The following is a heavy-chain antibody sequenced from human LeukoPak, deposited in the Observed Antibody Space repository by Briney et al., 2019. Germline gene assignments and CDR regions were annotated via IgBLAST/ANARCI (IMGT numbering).Heavy chain of an antibody. J-gene: IGHJ4*02. CDR3: ARARGYYDSSGYYLPFEY. D-gene: IGHD3-22*01. Sequence: PSETLSLTCTVSGGSISSYYWSWIRQPPGKGLEWIGYTYHSGTPNYNPSLRSRVTLSLDTSKNQFSLKLSSVTAADTAVYYCARARGYYDSSGYYLPFEYWGQGTLVTVSS. CDR2: TYHSGTP. V-gene: IGHV4-59*01. CDR1: GGSISSYY.